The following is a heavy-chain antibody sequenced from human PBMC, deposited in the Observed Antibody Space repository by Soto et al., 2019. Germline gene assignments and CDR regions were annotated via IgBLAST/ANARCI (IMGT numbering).Heavy chain of an antibody. CDR2: ISSNGGST. V-gene: IGHV3-64*04. Sequence: GGSLRLSCSASGFTFSSYAMHWVRQAPGKGLEYVSAISSNGGSTYYADSVKGRFTISRDNSKNTLYLQMNSLRAEDTAVYYCAKEAYYDFWSGYYTDYWGQGTLVTVSS. J-gene: IGHJ4*02. D-gene: IGHD3-3*01. CDR1: GFTFSSYA. CDR3: AKEAYYDFWSGYYTDY.